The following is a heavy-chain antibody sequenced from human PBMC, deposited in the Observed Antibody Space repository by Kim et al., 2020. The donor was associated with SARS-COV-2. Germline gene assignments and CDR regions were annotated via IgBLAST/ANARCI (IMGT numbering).Heavy chain of an antibody. J-gene: IGHJ4*02. Sequence: RYSPSLKSRLTITKDTSKNQVVLTMTNMDPVDTATYYCAHRDGLRNFDYWGQGTLVTVSS. CDR3: AHRDGLRNFDY. V-gene: IGHV2-5*01.